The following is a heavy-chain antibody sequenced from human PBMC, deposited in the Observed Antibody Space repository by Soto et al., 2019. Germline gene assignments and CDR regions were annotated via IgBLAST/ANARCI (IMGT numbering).Heavy chain of an antibody. CDR3: ATEGDGSGSYYYGMDV. CDR2: IIPIFGTA. CDR1: GGTFSSYA. Sequence: QVQLVQSGAEVKKPGSSVKVSCKASGGTFSSYAITWVRQAPGQGLEWMGGIIPIFGTANYAQKFQGRVTITADECTSTAYMELSSLRSEDTAVYYCATEGDGSGSYYYGMDVWGQGTTVTVSS. J-gene: IGHJ6*02. V-gene: IGHV1-69*12. D-gene: IGHD3-22*01.